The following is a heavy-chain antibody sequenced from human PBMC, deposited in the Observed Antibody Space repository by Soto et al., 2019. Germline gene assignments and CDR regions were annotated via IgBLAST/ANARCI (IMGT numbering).Heavy chain of an antibody. Sequence: ASLKVSCKSSGYTFTDFFIHWVPPVPGQGVVWGVCVNPKNGRLNYAQKFQGRVTMTRDTSVNTSYMDLNRLNFDDPAIYYCVRGQSVLYLDLWGRGTQVTVSS. CDR2: VNPKNGRL. CDR3: VRGQSVLYLDL. CDR1: GYTFTDFF. J-gene: IGHJ1*01. D-gene: IGHD1-20*01. V-gene: IGHV1-2*02.